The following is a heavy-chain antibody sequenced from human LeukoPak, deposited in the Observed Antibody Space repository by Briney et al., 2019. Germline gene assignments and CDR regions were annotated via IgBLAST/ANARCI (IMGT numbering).Heavy chain of an antibody. Sequence: GGSLRLSCAASGFTFSSYGMSWVRQAPGKGLEWVSAISGSGGSTYYADSVKGRFTISRDNSKNTLYLQMNSLRAEDTAVYYCAKWGGSGSTNFDYRGQGTLVTVSS. D-gene: IGHD3-10*01. CDR1: GFTFSSYG. V-gene: IGHV3-23*01. CDR3: AKWGGSGSTNFDY. J-gene: IGHJ4*02. CDR2: ISGSGGST.